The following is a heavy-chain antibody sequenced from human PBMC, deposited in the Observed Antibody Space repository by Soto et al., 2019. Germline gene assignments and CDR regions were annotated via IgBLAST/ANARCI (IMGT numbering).Heavy chain of an antibody. CDR3: ASDLDCSSTSCPTYYGMDV. CDR2: INPSGGST. J-gene: IGHJ6*02. CDR1: GYTFTSYY. Sequence: ASVKVSCKASGYTFTSYYMHWVRQAPGQGLEWMGIINPSGGSTSYAQKFQGRVTMTRDTSTSTVYMGLSSLRSEDTAVYYCASDLDCSSTSCPTYYGMDVWGQGTTVTVSS. D-gene: IGHD2-2*01. V-gene: IGHV1-46*01.